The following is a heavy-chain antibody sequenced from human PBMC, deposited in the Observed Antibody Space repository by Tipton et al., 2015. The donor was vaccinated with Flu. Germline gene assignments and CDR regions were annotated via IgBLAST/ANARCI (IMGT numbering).Heavy chain of an antibody. Sequence: LRLSCTVSGGSMSSDYWSWIRQSPGKGLEWIGYIYHVGSTNYNPSLKSRFTISMDTSKKQFSLKLSSVTAADTAVYYCARGEYEILKAWAFDIWGQGTMVTVSS. D-gene: IGHD3-9*01. CDR3: ARGEYEILKAWAFDI. CDR1: GGSMSSDY. J-gene: IGHJ3*02. CDR2: IYHVGST. V-gene: IGHV4-59*01.